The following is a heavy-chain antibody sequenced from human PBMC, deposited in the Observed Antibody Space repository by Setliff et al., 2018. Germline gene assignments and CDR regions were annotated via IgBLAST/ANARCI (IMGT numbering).Heavy chain of an antibody. V-gene: IGHV5-51*01. Sequence: GESLKISCRGSGYTFSDYWIVWVRQMPGKGLEYMGIIYPADSDTTYIPSFQGQVTISADKSINTAYLQWTSLKASDTAIYYCARVGPLTDDAFDIWGQGTMVTVSS. CDR2: IYPADSDT. D-gene: IGHD1-26*01. CDR3: ARVGPLTDDAFDI. CDR1: GYTFSDYW. J-gene: IGHJ3*02.